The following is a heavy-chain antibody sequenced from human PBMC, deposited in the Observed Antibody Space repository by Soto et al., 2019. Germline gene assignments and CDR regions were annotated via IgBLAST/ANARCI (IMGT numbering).Heavy chain of an antibody. Sequence: GESLKISCRGSGYSFTIYWISWVRQMPGKGLEWMGRIDPSDSYTNYSPSFQGHVTISADKSISTAYLQWSSLKASDTAMYYCXRFPYYYGSGSNYGMDVWGQGTTVTVSS. CDR2: IDPSDSYT. CDR3: XRFPYYYGSGSNYGMDV. V-gene: IGHV5-10-1*01. J-gene: IGHJ6*02. CDR1: GYSFTIYW. D-gene: IGHD3-10*01.